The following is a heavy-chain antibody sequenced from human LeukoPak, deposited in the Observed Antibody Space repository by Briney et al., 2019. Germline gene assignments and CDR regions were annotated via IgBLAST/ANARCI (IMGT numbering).Heavy chain of an antibody. CDR2: TWYFGST. D-gene: IGHD1-1*01. V-gene: IGHV4-59*11. CDR3: AAIKRGCDDLHFHY. CDR1: GGSISSHY. Sequence: SETLSLTCTVTGGSISSHYWGWLRQPPGKGLEWIGNTWYFGSTSYNPSLSNRVTISEDTSKNQISLKLSSVTAADTAIYYCAAIKRGCDDLHFHYWGQGRLVTVS. J-gene: IGHJ4*02.